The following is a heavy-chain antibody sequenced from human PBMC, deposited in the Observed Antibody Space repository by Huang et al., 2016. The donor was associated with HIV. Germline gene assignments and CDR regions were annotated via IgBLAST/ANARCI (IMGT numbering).Heavy chain of an antibody. V-gene: IGHV4-34*02. CDR1: GGSFTGHF. CDR3: ARGRSRMTMIVVTASGVIDI. D-gene: IGHD3-22*01. Sequence: QVQLQQWGVGLLRSTETLSLTCAVYGGSFTGHFWTWIRQSPGRGLEWIGEINHSGMTNYNPSLKSRVTMAVDMSKNQFSLKLTSVTAADTAVYYCARGRSRMTMIVVTASGVIDIWGQGTVVAVSS. J-gene: IGHJ3*02. CDR2: INHSGMT.